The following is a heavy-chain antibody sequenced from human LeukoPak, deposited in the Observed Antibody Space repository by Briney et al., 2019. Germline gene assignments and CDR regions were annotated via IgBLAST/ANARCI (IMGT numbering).Heavy chain of an antibody. V-gene: IGHV3-30*02. J-gene: IGHJ3*02. D-gene: IGHD2-2*01. CDR2: IRYDGSNK. Sequence: GGSLRLSCAASGFTFSSYGMHWVRQAPGKGLEWVAFIRYDGSNKYYADSVKGRFTISRDNSKNTLYLQMNSLRAEDTAVYYCARETQLLDAFDIWGQGTMVTVSS. CDR1: GFTFSSYG. CDR3: ARETQLLDAFDI.